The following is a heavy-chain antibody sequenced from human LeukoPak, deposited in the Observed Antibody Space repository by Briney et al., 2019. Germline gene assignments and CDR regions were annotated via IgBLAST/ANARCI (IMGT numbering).Heavy chain of an antibody. CDR1: GGSISSSSYY. D-gene: IGHD6-13*01. Sequence: PSETLSLTCTVSGGSISSSSYYWGWIRQPPGKGLEWIGSIYYSGSTYYNPSLKSRVTISVDTSKNQFSLKLSSVTAADTAVYYCASIAAAGNQWGQGTLVTVSS. CDR2: IYYSGST. CDR3: ASIAAAGNQ. J-gene: IGHJ4*02. V-gene: IGHV4-39*01.